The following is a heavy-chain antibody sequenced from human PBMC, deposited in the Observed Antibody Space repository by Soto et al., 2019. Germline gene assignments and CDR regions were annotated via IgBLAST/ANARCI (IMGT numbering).Heavy chain of an antibody. CDR3: ARDAAYNDFWGGVIVLYSYNMDV. V-gene: IGHV1-18*01. Sequence: QVQLVQSEDEVKKPGASLKVSCRAYGYNFANYGISWVRQAPGQGLEWMGWIIAHNGDTKYAQKVQGIVTMTADTSTRIAYIEMWSLRSDDKVVYYGARDAAYNDFWGGVIVLYSYNMDVWGQVTTVTV. CDR2: IIAHNGDT. D-gene: IGHD3-3*01. J-gene: IGHJ6*02. CDR1: GYNFANYG.